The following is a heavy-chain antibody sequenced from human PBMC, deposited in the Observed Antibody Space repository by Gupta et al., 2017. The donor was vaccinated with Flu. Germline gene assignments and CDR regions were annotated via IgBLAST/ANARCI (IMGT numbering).Heavy chain of an antibody. CDR3: TKAPSRGYSDGSPYYYGMDV. Sequence: EVQLVESGGGLVQPGRSLGPSCTASGFTFGDYALTWFSQAPGKGLEWVGFIRSKAYGGTTEYAASVKGRFTISRDDSKSIAYLQRNSLKTEDTAVYYCTKAPSRGYSDGSPYYYGMDVWGQGTTVTVSS. D-gene: IGHD5-18*01. J-gene: IGHJ6*02. CDR2: IRSKAYGGTT. V-gene: IGHV3-49*03. CDR1: GFTFGDYA.